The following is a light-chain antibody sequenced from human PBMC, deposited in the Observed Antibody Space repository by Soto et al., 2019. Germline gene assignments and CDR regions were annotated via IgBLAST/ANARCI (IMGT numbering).Light chain of an antibody. V-gene: IGKV3-15*01. J-gene: IGKJ4*01. CDR2: DAS. CDR3: QQYNNWPPLT. Sequence: EIVMTQSPATLSVSPGERATLSCRASQSVSNDLAWYQQKPGQAPRLLIYDASTRATCVPARFSGSGSGTEFTLTISSLQSEDSAVYHCQQYNNWPPLTFGGGTKVEIK. CDR1: QSVSND.